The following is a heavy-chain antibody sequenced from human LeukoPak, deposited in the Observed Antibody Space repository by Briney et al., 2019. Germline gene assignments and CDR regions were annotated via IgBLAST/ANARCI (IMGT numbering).Heavy chain of an antibody. D-gene: IGHD4-17*01. J-gene: IGHJ4*02. Sequence: PGGSLRLSCAASGFTFSNYGMHWVRQAPGKGLEWVAVISYDGSNRYYADSVKGRFTISGDNSKNTLYLQMNSLRAEDTAVYYCAKPIMTTVTTLGLYFDYWGQGALVTVSS. CDR3: AKPIMTTVTTLGLYFDY. CDR1: GFTFSNYG. V-gene: IGHV3-30*18. CDR2: ISYDGSNR.